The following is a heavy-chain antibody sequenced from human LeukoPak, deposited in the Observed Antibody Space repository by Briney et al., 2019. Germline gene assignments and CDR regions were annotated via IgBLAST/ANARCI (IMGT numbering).Heavy chain of an antibody. Sequence: GGSLRLSCAASGFTFSSYSMSWVRQAPGKGLEWVSGISGGGGTYYADSVEGRFTISRDNSKNTLYLQVNSLRAEDTGVYYCAKEPPYCGGDCYFLLDYWGQGTLVTVSS. D-gene: IGHD2-21*02. V-gene: IGHV3-23*01. CDR1: GFTFSSYS. CDR2: ISGGGGT. CDR3: AKEPPYCGGDCYFLLDY. J-gene: IGHJ4*02.